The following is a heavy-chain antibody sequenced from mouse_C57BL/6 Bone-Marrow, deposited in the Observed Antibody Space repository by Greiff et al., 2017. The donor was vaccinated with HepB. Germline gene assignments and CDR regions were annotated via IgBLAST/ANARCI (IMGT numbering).Heavy chain of an antibody. CDR1: SFNIKDDY. D-gene: IGHD2-1*01. V-gene: IGHV14-4*01. Sequence: VQLQQSGAELVRPGASVKLSCTASSFNIKDDYMHWVKQRPEQGLEWIGWIDPENGDTEYASKFQGKATITADTSSNTAYLQLSSLTSEDTAVYYCTTWDGKAWFAYWGQGTLVTVSA. CDR3: TTWDGKAWFAY. CDR2: IDPENGDT. J-gene: IGHJ3*01.